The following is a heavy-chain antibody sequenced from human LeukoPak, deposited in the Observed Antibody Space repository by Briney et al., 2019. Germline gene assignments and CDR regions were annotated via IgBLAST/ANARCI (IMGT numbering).Heavy chain of an antibody. V-gene: IGHV4-30-2*01. D-gene: IGHD3-22*01. J-gene: IGHJ4*02. CDR1: GGSISSGGYS. CDR2: IYHSGST. CDR3: ARAHRGYYDSSGYLIDY. Sequence: PSQTLSLTCAVSGGSISSGGYSWSWIRQPPGKGLEWIGYIYHSGSTYYNPSLKSRVTISVDRSKNQFSLKLSSVTAADTAVYYCARAHRGYYDSSGYLIDYWGQGTLATVSS.